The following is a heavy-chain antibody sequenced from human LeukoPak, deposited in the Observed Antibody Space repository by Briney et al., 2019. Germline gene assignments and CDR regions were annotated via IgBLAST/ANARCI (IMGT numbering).Heavy chain of an antibody. D-gene: IGHD3-9*01. CDR2: ISGSGGST. J-gene: IGHJ6*03. Sequence: GGSLRLSCAASGFTFSSYALRRVRQAPGKGLEWVSAISGSGGSTYYADSVKGRFTISRDNSKNTLYLQMNSLRAEDTAVYYCAKAPYYDILTGYYNAPYCYDMEVSGKGATVTVSS. CDR3: AKAPYYDILTGYYNAPYCYDMEV. CDR1: GFTFSSYA. V-gene: IGHV3-23*01.